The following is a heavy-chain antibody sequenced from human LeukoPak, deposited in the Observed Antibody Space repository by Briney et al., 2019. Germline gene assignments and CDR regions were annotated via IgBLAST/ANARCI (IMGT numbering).Heavy chain of an antibody. J-gene: IGHJ6*03. CDR1: GGSISSSIYY. CDR2: VFYNGAT. CDR3: ARFIAARPRVYYYYYYMDV. D-gene: IGHD6-6*01. Sequence: PSETLSLTCIVSGGSISSSIYYWAWVRQPPGKGLEWIGTVFYNGATQYSPSLRSRVTISIDTSTNQFSLKLTSVTAADTALYYCARFIAARPRVYYYYYYMDVWGKGTTVTVSS. V-gene: IGHV4-39*07.